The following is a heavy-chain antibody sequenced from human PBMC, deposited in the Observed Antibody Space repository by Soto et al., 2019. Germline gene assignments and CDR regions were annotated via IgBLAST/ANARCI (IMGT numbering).Heavy chain of an antibody. CDR1: GFTFSSYW. J-gene: IGHJ6*02. Sequence: EVQLVESGGGLVQPGGSLRLSCAASGFTFSSYWMSWVRQAPGKGLEWVANIKQDGSEKYYVDSVKGRFTISRDNAKNSLYLKMNSLRDEDTAVYYCARDVPSGNAAPYYYYGMDVWGQGTTVTVSS. D-gene: IGHD2-15*01. V-gene: IGHV3-7*03. CDR2: IKQDGSEK. CDR3: ARDVPSGNAAPYYYYGMDV.